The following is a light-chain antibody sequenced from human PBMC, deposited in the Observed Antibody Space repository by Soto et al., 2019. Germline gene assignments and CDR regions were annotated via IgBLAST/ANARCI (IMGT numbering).Light chain of an antibody. Sequence: EIVLTQSPATLSLSPGARATLSCRASQSVNSFLAWYQHKPGQAPRILISDASNRATGIPARFSGSGSGTDFTLTISSLEHEDFAVYYCQQRSNWPPITFGQGTRLEIK. CDR3: QQRSNWPPIT. CDR2: DAS. J-gene: IGKJ5*01. V-gene: IGKV3-11*01. CDR1: QSVNSF.